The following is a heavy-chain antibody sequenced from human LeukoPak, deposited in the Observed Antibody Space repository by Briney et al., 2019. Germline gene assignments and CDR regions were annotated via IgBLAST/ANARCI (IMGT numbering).Heavy chain of an antibody. CDR3: AKETYSSGWYPYFDY. V-gene: IGHV3-23*01. D-gene: IGHD6-19*01. CDR1: GFTFSSCA. CDR2: ISGSGGST. J-gene: IGHJ4*02. Sequence: GGSLRLSCVASGFTFSSCAMSWVRQAPGKGLEWVSGISGSGGSTHYADSVKGRFTISRDNSKNTLFLQMNSLRAEDTAVYYCAKETYSSGWYPYFDYWGQGTLVTVSS.